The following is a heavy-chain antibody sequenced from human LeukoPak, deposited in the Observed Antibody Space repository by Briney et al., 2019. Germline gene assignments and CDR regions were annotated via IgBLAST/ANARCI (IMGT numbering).Heavy chain of an antibody. Sequence: PGGSLRLSCAASGFTFDDYGMSWVRQARGKGLEWVSGINWNGGSTGYADSVKGRFTISRDNAKNSLYLQMNSLRAEDTALYYCARVPYYYGSGTRRLDYYYYMDVWGKGTTVTVSS. CDR1: GFTFDDYG. CDR2: INWNGGST. V-gene: IGHV3-20*04. D-gene: IGHD3-10*01. J-gene: IGHJ6*03. CDR3: ARVPYYYGSGTRRLDYYYYMDV.